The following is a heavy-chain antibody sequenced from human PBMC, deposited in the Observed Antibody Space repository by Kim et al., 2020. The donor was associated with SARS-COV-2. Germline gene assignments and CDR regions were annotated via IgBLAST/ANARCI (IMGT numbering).Heavy chain of an antibody. CDR3: ARGRGNYYYYFDY. D-gene: IGHD1-26*01. V-gene: IGHV3-33*01. Sequence: AASVQGRFTISRDHSRNTLYLQINSLRAEDTAVYYCARGRGNYYYYFDYWGQGTLVTVSS. J-gene: IGHJ4*02.